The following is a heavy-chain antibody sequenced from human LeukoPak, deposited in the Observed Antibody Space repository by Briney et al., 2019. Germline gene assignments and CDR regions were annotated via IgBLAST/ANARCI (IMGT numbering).Heavy chain of an antibody. CDR1: GGTFSSYA. V-gene: IGHV1-69*05. CDR2: IIPIFGTA. CDR3: ARDRMRYCSGGSCYSDY. D-gene: IGHD2-15*01. J-gene: IGHJ4*02. Sequence: GASVKVSCKASGGTFSSYAISWVRQAPGQGLEWMGGIIPIFGTANYAQKFQGRVTITTDESTSTAYMELSSLGSEDTAVYYCARDRMRYCSGGSCYSDYWGQGTLVTVSS.